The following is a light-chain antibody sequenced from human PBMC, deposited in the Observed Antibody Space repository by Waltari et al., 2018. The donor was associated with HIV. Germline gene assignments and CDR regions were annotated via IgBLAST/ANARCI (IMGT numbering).Light chain of an antibody. J-gene: IGLJ2*01. CDR2: GVN. CDR1: IRYLNVDQN. CDR3: CSYGGTYLFLI. V-gene: IGLV2-11*01. Sequence: QSALTQPRSVSGSPGQLVTIPCTSSIRYLNVDQNVSWYQHHAGKPPNLIMFGVNQRPSAVPDRFSSSRSARTSPLTISGLQAEDGGHYYCCSYGGTYLFLIFGGGTQLTVL.